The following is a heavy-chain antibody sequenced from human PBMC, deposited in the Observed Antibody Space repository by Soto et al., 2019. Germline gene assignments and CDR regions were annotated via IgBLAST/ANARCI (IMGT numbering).Heavy chain of an antibody. J-gene: IGHJ6*04. V-gene: IGHV3-9*01. CDR2: INWNGGNT. D-gene: IGHD6-19*01. CDR1: GFTFDDYA. CDR3: AKAVDGSHYYYHAMDG. Sequence: EVQLVEAGGGLVQPGRSLRLSCAASGFTFDDYAMHWVRQAPGKGLEWVSGINWNGGNTGYVDSVKGRFTISRDNAKNSLYLQMDSLRPEDTALYYCAKAVDGSHYYYHAMDGWGKGTTVIVSS.